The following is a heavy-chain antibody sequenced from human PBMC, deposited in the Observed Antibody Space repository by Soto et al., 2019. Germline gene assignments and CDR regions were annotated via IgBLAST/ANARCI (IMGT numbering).Heavy chain of an antibody. CDR2: IYSSGNS. V-gene: IGHV4-31*03. D-gene: IGHD3-9*01. CDR1: GASISRDDYY. CDR3: ASALTGDYVGFDY. Sequence: QVQLQESGPGLVKPSQTLSLTCSVSGASISRDDYYWSWIRQHPGKGLEWIAYIYSSGNSYYNPSLRSRVAISLDTSKNQFSLRLSSVTAADTGVYYCASALTGDYVGFDYWVQGTPATVSS. J-gene: IGHJ4*02.